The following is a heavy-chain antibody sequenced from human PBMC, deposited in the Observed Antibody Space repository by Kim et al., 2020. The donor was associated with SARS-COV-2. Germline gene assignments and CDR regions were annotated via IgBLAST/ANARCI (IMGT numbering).Heavy chain of an antibody. CDR3: ARDVVGRVRGVVYYYGMDV. CDR2: INPSGGST. CDR1: GYTFTSYY. D-gene: IGHD3-10*01. J-gene: IGHJ6*02. V-gene: IGHV1-46*01. Sequence: ASVKVSCKASGYTFTSYYMHWVRQAPGQGLEWMGIINPSGGSTSYAQKFQGRVTMTRDTSTSTVYMELSSLRSEDTAVYYCARDVVGRVRGVVYYYGMDVWGQGTTVTVSS.